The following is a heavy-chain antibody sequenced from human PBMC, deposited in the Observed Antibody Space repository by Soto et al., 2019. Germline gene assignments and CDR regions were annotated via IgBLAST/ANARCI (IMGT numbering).Heavy chain of an antibody. D-gene: IGHD2-21*02. CDR3: ARSPITYCGGHCPQNFDY. V-gene: IGHV4-39*01. J-gene: IGHJ4*02. CDR1: GGSISSSSYY. Sequence: SETLSLTCTVSGGSISSSSYYWGWIRQPPGKGLEWIGSIYYSGSTYYNPSLKSRVTISVDTSKNQFSLKLSSVTAADTAVYYCARSPITYCGGHCPQNFDYWGQGTLVTVSS. CDR2: IYYSGST.